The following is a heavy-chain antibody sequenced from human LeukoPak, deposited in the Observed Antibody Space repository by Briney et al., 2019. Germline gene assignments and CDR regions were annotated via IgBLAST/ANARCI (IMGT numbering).Heavy chain of an antibody. CDR1: GVSISGSGHY. Sequence: SETLSLTCAVSGVSISGSGHYWGWIRQPPGKGLEWIGNIYHSGSTYYNASLQSRVTVSIDTSKNQFSLRLNSVTAADTAMYYCAKSGGYGLIDCWGQGTLVTVSS. D-gene: IGHD1-26*01. J-gene: IGHJ4*02. CDR3: AKSGGYGLIDC. CDR2: IYHSGST. V-gene: IGHV4-39*01.